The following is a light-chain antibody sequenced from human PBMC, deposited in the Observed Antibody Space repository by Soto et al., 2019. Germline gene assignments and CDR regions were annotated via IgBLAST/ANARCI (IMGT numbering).Light chain of an antibody. CDR1: SSDVGAYDL. Sequence: QSVLTQPASVSVSPGQSITISCTGTSSDVGAYDLVSWYQQHPDKAPKLMIYEVSNRPSGVSNRFSGSKSVNTATLTISGLQAEDEADYYCSSYTSSSTRVFGTGTKVTVL. CDR3: SSYTSSSTRV. V-gene: IGLV2-14*03. CDR2: EVS. J-gene: IGLJ1*01.